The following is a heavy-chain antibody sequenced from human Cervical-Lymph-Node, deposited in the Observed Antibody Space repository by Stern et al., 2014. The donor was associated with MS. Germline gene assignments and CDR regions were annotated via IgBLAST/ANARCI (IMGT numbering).Heavy chain of an antibody. D-gene: IGHD3-3*01. CDR2: IYYSGTT. J-gene: IGHJ4*02. Sequence: QLQLQESGPGVVKPSQTLSLTCTVSGGSIRSGGHYWTWIRQRPGKGLAWIGHIYYSGTTDYNPSLESRLTISVDTSKNHFSLKLTSLTAADTAVYYCARTASRSGGVDFGGQGTLVTVSS. CDR1: GGSIRSGGHY. CDR3: ARTASRSGGVDF. V-gene: IGHV4-31*03.